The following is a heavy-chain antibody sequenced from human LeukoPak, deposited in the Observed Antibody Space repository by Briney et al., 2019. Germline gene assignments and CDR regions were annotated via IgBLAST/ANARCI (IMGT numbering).Heavy chain of an antibody. J-gene: IGHJ4*02. Sequence: GGSLRLSCAASGFTFSNAWMSWVRQAPGKGLEWVGRIKSKTDGGTTDYAAPVKGRFTISRDDSKNTLYLQMNSLKTEDTAVYYCTTVLIWLTMRSDYWGQGTLVTVSS. CDR3: TTVLIWLTMRSDY. CDR2: IKSKTDGGTT. D-gene: IGHD4/OR15-4a*01. V-gene: IGHV3-15*01. CDR1: GFTFSNAW.